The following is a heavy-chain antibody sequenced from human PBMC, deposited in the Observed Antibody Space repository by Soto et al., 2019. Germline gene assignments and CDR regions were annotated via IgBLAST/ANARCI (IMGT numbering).Heavy chain of an antibody. CDR3: ARESGGATATLDYYYFYMDV. Sequence: QVQLVQSGAEVKEPGASVTVSCRASGDRFTDYYMHWVRQAPGQGLAWMGWINPNSGVTKYAQKFQGRVTMTRDTSIRTVYMQLSRLRFDDTAIYYCARESGGATATLDYYYFYMDVWGTGTTVTVPS. CDR2: INPNSGVT. CDR1: GDRFTDYY. V-gene: IGHV1-2*02. D-gene: IGHD5-12*01. J-gene: IGHJ6*03.